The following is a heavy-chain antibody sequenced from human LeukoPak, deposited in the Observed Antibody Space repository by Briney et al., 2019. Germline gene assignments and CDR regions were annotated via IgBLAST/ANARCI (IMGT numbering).Heavy chain of an antibody. CDR3: ATYRQVLLPFES. D-gene: IGHD2-8*02. Sequence: PGGSLRLSCAVSGFTFSNYGMGWVRQPPGKGLEWVSSIFPSGGEIHYADSVRGRFTISRDNSKSTLSLQMNSLRAEDTAIYYCATYRQVLLPFESWGQGTLVTVSS. J-gene: IGHJ4*02. CDR2: IFPSGGEI. V-gene: IGHV3-23*01. CDR1: GFTFSNYG.